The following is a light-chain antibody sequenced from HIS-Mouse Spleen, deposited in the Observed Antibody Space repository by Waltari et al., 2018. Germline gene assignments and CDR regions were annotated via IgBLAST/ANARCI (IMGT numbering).Light chain of an antibody. CDR2: KVS. V-gene: IGKV2-30*02. Sequence: DVVMTQSPLSLPVTLGQPASISCRSSQSLVHSDGNTYLNWFQQRPGQSPRRLIYKVSNRDSGVPDRFSGSGSGTDFTVKISRVEAEDVGVYYCMQGTHWPPITFGQGTRLEIK. CDR1: QSLVHSDGNTY. J-gene: IGKJ5*01. CDR3: MQGTHWPPIT.